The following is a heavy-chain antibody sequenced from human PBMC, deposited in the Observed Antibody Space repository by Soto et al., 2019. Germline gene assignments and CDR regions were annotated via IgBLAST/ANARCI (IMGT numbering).Heavy chain of an antibody. CDR1: GDSISSDYYH. CDR3: AREDDGGDSLDV. CDR2: IHHSGSI. Sequence: SETLSLTCTVSGDSISSDYYHWTWIRQSPGKGLEWIGYIHHSGSILYNPSLKSRVTISVDTSKNQFSLHLTSVTVADTAVYFCAREDDGGDSLDVWGQGTTVTVSS. D-gene: IGHD2-21*02. J-gene: IGHJ6*02. V-gene: IGHV4-30-4*08.